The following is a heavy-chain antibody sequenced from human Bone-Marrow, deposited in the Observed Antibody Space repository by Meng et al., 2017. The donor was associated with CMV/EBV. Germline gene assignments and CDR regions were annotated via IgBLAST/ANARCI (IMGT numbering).Heavy chain of an antibody. J-gene: IGHJ4*02. D-gene: IGHD3-22*01. CDR3: ARVEESYYYDSSGYSDN. V-gene: IGHV3-11*06. CDR2: ISSSSSYI. CDR1: GFTFSDYY. Sequence: GESLKISCAASGFTFSDYYMSWIRQAPGKGLEWVSSISSSSSYIYYADSVKGRFTISRDNAKNSLYLQMNSLRAEDTAVYYCARVEESYYYDSSGYSDNWGQGKRVNGAS.